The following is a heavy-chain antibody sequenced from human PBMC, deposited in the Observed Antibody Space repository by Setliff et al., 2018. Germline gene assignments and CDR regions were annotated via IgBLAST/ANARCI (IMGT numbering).Heavy chain of an antibody. V-gene: IGHV3-7*01. Sequence: PGGSLRLSCAASGFSFSTYWMTWVRQAPGRGLEWVANINEDGSEKHYVDSVKGRFTISRDNAKNSLYLQMNSLRAEDTAVYYCAKDQPYYDILTGYYSGWYFDLWGRGTLVTVSS. CDR3: AKDQPYYDILTGYYSGWYFDL. CDR1: GFSFSTYW. J-gene: IGHJ2*01. D-gene: IGHD3-9*01. CDR2: INEDGSEK.